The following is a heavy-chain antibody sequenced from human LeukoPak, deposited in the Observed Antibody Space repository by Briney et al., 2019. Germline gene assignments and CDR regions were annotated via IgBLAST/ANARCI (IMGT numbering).Heavy chain of an antibody. CDR3: ARTVLAGAGAFDI. J-gene: IGHJ3*02. Sequence: SVKVSCKASGGTFSSYAISWVRQAPGQGLEWMGRIIPILGIANYAQKFQGRVTITADKSTSTAYMELSSLRSEDTAVYYCARTVLAGAGAFDIWGQGTMVTVSS. D-gene: IGHD3-3*02. V-gene: IGHV1-69*04. CDR2: IIPILGIA. CDR1: GGTFSSYA.